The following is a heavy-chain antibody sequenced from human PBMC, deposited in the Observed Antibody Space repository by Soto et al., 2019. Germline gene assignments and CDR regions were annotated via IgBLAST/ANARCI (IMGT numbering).Heavy chain of an antibody. D-gene: IGHD3-10*01. V-gene: IGHV4-39*01. CDR3: ARHHSDPLLWLRRGYFDY. CDR1: GGSISSSSYY. J-gene: IGHJ4*02. Sequence: SETLSLTCTVSGGSISSSSYYWGWIRQPPGKGLEWIGSIYYSGSTYYNPSLKSRVTISVDTSKNQFSLKLSSVTAADTAVYYCARHHSDPLLWLRRGYFDYWGQGTLVTVSS. CDR2: IYYSGST.